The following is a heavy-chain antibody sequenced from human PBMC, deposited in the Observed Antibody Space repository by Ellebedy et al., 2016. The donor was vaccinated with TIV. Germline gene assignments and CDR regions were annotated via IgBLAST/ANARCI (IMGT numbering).Heavy chain of an antibody. CDR2: ITGSASGNTA. Sequence: GGSLRLXXTTSGFSFRNYAMSWVRQAPGKGPEWVSGITGSASGNTAYYADSVRGRFTISRDNSKNTVYLQMNSLTGEDMALYYCAKEAGEVGLPLLDSWGQGTLVTVSS. D-gene: IGHD1-26*01. J-gene: IGHJ4*02. CDR1: GFSFRNYA. V-gene: IGHV3-23*01. CDR3: AKEAGEVGLPLLDS.